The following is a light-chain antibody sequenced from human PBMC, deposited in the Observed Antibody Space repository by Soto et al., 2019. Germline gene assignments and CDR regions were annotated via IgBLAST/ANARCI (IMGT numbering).Light chain of an antibody. J-gene: IGKJ1*01. CDR3: QQYGTSPRT. Sequence: EIVLTQSPGTLSLSQGKRATLSCRASQSVRNNYLAWYQQRPGQAPRLLIYAASSRATGIPDRFSGSGSGTDFTLTISRLEPEDFAVYYCQQYGTSPRTFGQGTKVDIK. V-gene: IGKV3-20*01. CDR2: AAS. CDR1: QSVRNNY.